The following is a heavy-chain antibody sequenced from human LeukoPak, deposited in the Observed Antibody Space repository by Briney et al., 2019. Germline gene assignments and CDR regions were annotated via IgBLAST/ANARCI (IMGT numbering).Heavy chain of an antibody. Sequence: GGSLRLSCAASGFTFSSYWMSWVRQAPGKGLEWVANIKQDGSEKYYVDSVKGRFTISRDNAKNSLYLQMNSLRAEDTAVYYCARDRAHYSSGWYDWGQGTLATVSS. CDR1: GFTFSSYW. CDR2: IKQDGSEK. D-gene: IGHD6-19*01. J-gene: IGHJ4*02. V-gene: IGHV3-7*01. CDR3: ARDRAHYSSGWYD.